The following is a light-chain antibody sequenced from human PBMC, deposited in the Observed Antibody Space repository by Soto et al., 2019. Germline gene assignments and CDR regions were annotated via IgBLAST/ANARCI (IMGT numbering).Light chain of an antibody. CDR3: QQTYSTPWT. J-gene: IGKJ1*01. Sequence: DIQMTQSPSSLSASVGDRVTITCRASQSITTYVNWYQQKVGRAPKLLIYGASTLQSGVPSRFTGSGSETDFTLTITRLQPEDVATYHCQQTYSTPWTFGQGTKVEVK. V-gene: IGKV1-39*01. CDR1: QSITTY. CDR2: GAS.